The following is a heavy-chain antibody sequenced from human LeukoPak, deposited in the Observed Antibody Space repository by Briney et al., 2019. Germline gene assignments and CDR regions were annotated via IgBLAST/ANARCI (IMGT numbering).Heavy chain of an antibody. D-gene: IGHD6-13*01. Sequence: GESLKISCKGSGYRFTNYWIGWVRQMPGKGLEWMGIIYPGDSDTRYSPSFQGQVTISADKSISTAYLQWSSLKASDTAMYYCARREGSSWYGFDYWGQGTLVTVSS. V-gene: IGHV5-51*01. J-gene: IGHJ4*02. CDR2: IYPGDSDT. CDR1: GYRFTNYW. CDR3: ARREGSSWYGFDY.